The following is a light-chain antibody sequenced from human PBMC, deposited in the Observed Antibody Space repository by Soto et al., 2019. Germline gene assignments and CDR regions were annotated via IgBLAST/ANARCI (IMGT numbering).Light chain of an antibody. J-gene: IGKJ5*01. CDR1: QSVRRN. V-gene: IGKV3-15*01. CDR3: HHYHNWPMT. Sequence: IVMTQSPAPLSVSPGEGATLSCRASQSVRRNLAWYQQKPGQAPRLLIYDSSTRATGIPARFSGSESGTEFTLTISSLQSEDFAVYYCHHYHNWPMTFGQGTRLAIK. CDR2: DSS.